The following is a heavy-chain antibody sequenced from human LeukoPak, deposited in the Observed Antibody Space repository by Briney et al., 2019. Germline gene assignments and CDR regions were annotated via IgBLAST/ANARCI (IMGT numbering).Heavy chain of an antibody. D-gene: IGHD5-18*01. Sequence: GGSLRLSCAASGFTFSSYAMSWVRQAPGKGLEWVAVISYDGSNKYYADSVRGRFTISRDNSKNTLYLQMNSLRAEDTALYYCAKVQGPGYSYALFDYWGQGTLVTVSS. V-gene: IGHV3-30*04. CDR1: GFTFSSYA. CDR2: ISYDGSNK. CDR3: AKVQGPGYSYALFDY. J-gene: IGHJ4*02.